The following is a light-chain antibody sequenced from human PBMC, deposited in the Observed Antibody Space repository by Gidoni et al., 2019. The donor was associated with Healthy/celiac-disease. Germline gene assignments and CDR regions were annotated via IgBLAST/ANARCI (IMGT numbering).Light chain of an antibody. CDR3: QQYGSSPQT. CDR2: GAS. V-gene: IGKV3-20*01. Sequence: EIVLTQSPGTLSLSPGERATLSCRASQSVSSSYLAWYQQKPGQAPRLLIYGASSRATGIPDFTLTISRLEPEEFAVYYCQQYGSSPQTFGQGTKLEIK. CDR1: QSVSSSY. J-gene: IGKJ2*01.